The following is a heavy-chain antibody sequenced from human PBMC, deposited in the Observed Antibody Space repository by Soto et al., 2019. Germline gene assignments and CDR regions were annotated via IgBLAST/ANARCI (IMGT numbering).Heavy chain of an antibody. CDR1: GGSISSGGYS. CDR3: PTVLGAFWSGYYGWFDP. J-gene: IGHJ5*02. D-gene: IGHD3-3*01. V-gene: IGHV4-30-2*01. Sequence: SETLSLTCAVSGGSISSGGYSWSWLRQPPGKGLEWIGYIYHSVSTYYNPSLKSRVTISVDRSKNQFSLKLSSVTAADTAVYYCPTVLGAFWSGYYGWFDPWGQGALVIVS. CDR2: IYHSVST.